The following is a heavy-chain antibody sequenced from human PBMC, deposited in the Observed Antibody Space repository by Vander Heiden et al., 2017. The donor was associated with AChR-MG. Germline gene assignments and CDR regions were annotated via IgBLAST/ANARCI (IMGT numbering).Heavy chain of an antibody. CDR2: INWNGGSK. J-gene: IGHJ3*02. CDR3: ARVERFYDFWSGYYNAFDI. D-gene: IGHD3-3*01. CDR1: GFTFDDYG. Sequence: EVQLVESGGGVVRPGGSLRLSCAASGFTFDDYGMSWVRQAPGKGLEWVSGINWNGGSKGYADSVKGRFTISRDNAKNSLYLQMNSLRAEDTALYHCARVERFYDFWSGYYNAFDIWCHGTMVTVSS. V-gene: IGHV3-20*01.